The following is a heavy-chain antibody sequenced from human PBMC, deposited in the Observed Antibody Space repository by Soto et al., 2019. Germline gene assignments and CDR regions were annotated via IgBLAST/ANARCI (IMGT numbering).Heavy chain of an antibody. D-gene: IGHD2-21*01. CDR1: GFTLSAYD. CDR3: ARAGIRTSFDY. Sequence: GGSLRLSCAASGFTLSAYDMHWVRQAEGKGLEWVSALGAADDPYYLVSVKGRFTISRDDSKSIAYLQMNSLKTEDTAVYYCARAGIRTSFDYWGQGTLVTVSS. CDR2: LGAADDP. J-gene: IGHJ4*02. V-gene: IGHV3-13*05.